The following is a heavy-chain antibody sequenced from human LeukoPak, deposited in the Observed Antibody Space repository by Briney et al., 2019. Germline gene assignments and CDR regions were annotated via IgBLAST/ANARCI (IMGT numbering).Heavy chain of an antibody. Sequence: PGGSLRLSCAASGFTFSSYSMNWVRPAPGKGLEWVSSISSSSSYIYYADSVKGRFTISRDNAKNSLYLQMNSLRAEDTAVYYCARGGYSSGWPQVYWGQGTLVTVSS. CDR1: GFTFSSYS. CDR3: ARGGYSSGWPQVY. J-gene: IGHJ4*02. CDR2: ISSSSSYI. D-gene: IGHD6-19*01. V-gene: IGHV3-21*01.